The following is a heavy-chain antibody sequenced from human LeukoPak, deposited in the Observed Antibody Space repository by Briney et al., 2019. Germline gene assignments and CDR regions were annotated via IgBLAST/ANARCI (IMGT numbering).Heavy chain of an antibody. D-gene: IGHD3-3*01. J-gene: IGHJ5*02. CDR2: IIPIFGTA. V-gene: IGHV1-69*13. Sequence: SVRVSCKASGGTFIMYAISWVRQAPGQGGERMGGIIPIFGTANYAQKFQGRVTITADESTSTAYMELSSLRSEDTAVYYCARAHFGLETGYNWFDPWGQGTLVTVSS. CDR1: GGTFIMYA. CDR3: ARAHFGLETGYNWFDP.